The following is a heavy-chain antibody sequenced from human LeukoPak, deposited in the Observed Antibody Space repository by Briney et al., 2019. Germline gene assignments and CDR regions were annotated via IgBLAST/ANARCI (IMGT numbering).Heavy chain of an antibody. Sequence: PGRSLRLSCAASGFTFSSYAMHWVRQAPGKGLEWVAVISYDGSNKYYADPVKGRFTISRDNSKNTLYLQMNSLRAEDTAVYYCARDGDCSGGSCYWNYYYYGMDVWGQGTTVTVSS. CDR2: ISYDGSNK. J-gene: IGHJ6*02. V-gene: IGHV3-30-3*01. CDR1: GFTFSSYA. D-gene: IGHD2-15*01. CDR3: ARDGDCSGGSCYWNYYYYGMDV.